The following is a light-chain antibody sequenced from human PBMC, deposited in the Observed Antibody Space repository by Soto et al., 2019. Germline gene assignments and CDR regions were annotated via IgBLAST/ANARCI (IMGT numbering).Light chain of an antibody. CDR2: DAS. CDR1: QSISIW. J-gene: IGKJ2*01. Sequence: DIQMTQSPSTLSASVGDRVTITCRASQSISIWLAWYQQKPGKAPKLLIYDASSLESGVPSRFSGSGSGTEFTLTISSLQPDDFATYYSQQYNRPYTGGQGTKLEIK. V-gene: IGKV1-5*01. CDR3: QQYNRPYT.